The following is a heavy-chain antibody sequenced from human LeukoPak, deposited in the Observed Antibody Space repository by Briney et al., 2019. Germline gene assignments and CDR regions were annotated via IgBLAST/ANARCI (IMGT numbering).Heavy chain of an antibody. V-gene: IGHV1-18*01. CDR1: GYTFTSYG. CDR3: ARGLRFMEWFTNDAFDI. J-gene: IGHJ3*02. D-gene: IGHD3-3*01. Sequence: ASVKVSCQASGYTFTSYGISWVRQAPGQGLEWMGWISTYNGNTNYAQKVQGRVTMTTDTSTSTAYMELRSLRSDDTAVYYCARGLRFMEWFTNDAFDIWGQGTMVTVSS. CDR2: ISTYNGNT.